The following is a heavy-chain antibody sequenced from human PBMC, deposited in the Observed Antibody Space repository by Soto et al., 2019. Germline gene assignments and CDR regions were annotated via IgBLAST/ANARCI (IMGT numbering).Heavy chain of an antibody. Sequence: QVQLQESGPGLVKPSETLSLTCTVSGDSVSSGGNYWSWIRQPPGEGLEWIAYIHYSGSVNYTPSPKSRVTISVDTSKNQVSLRLNSVTAADTAFYYCARGGGHCGSTSCHTNYFDYWGQGPLVTVSS. CDR3: ARGGGHCGSTSCHTNYFDY. V-gene: IGHV4-61*08. J-gene: IGHJ4*02. CDR1: GDSVSSGGNY. D-gene: IGHD2-2*02. CDR2: IHYSGSV.